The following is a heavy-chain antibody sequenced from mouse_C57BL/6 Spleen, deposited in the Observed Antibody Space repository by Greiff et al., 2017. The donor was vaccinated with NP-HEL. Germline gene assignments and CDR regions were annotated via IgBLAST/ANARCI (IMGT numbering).Heavy chain of an antibody. CDR3: ARERLYGSGYGWFAY. CDR2: ISSGSSTI. V-gene: IGHV5-17*01. CDR1: GFTFSDYG. D-gene: IGHD1-1*01. J-gene: IGHJ3*01. Sequence: EVKVVESGGGLVKPGGSLKLSCAASGFTFSDYGMHWVRQAPEKGLEWVAYISSGSSTIYYADTVKGRFTISRDNAKNTLFLQMTSLRSEDTAMYYCARERLYGSGYGWFAYWGEGTLVTVSA.